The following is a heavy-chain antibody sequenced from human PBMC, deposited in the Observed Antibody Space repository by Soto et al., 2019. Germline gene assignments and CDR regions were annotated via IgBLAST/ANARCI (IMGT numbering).Heavy chain of an antibody. Sequence: QLQLQESGPGLVKPSETLSLTCTVSGGSISSSSYYWGWIRQPPGKGLEWIGSIYYSGNTYYNPSLKSRVTISVDTSKNQFSLKLSSVTAADTAVYYCARRDDWSLYYFDYWGQGTLVTVSS. CDR1: GGSISSSSYY. J-gene: IGHJ4*02. CDR2: IYYSGNT. CDR3: ARRDDWSLYYFDY. V-gene: IGHV4-39*01. D-gene: IGHD3-9*01.